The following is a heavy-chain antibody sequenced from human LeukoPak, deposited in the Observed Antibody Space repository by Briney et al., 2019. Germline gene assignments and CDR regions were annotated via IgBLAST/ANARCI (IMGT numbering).Heavy chain of an antibody. CDR2: IYYSGTT. CDR1: GGSISSYY. V-gene: IGHV4-59*01. CDR3: ARGVYIAAAQYGY. J-gene: IGHJ4*02. D-gene: IGHD6-13*01. Sequence: ASETLSLTCTVSGGSISSYYWSWIRQPPGKGLEWIGHIYYSGTTNYNPSLKSRVTISVDTSKNQFSLKLNSVTAADTAVYYCARGVYIAAAQYGYWGQGTLVTVSS.